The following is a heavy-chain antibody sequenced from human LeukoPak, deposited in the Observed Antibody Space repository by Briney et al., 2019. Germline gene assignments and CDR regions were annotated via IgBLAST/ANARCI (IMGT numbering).Heavy chain of an antibody. J-gene: IGHJ5*02. V-gene: IGHV4-34*01. CDR3: ARGSPPSYRPHNWFDP. CDR2: INHSGST. CDR1: GGSFSGYY. D-gene: IGHD5-18*01. Sequence: KPSETLSLTCAAYGGSFSGYYWSWIRQPPGKGLEWIGEINHSGSTNYNPSLKSRVTISVDTSKNQFSLKLSSVTAADTAVYYCARGSPPSYRPHNWFDPWGQGTLVTVSS.